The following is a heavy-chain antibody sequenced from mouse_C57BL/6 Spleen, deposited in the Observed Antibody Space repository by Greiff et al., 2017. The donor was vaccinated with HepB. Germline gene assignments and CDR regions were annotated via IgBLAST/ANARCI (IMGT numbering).Heavy chain of an antibody. Sequence: EVQVVESGGGLVKPGGSLKLSCAASGFTFSSYAMSWVRQTPEKRLEWVATISDGGSYTYYPDNVKGRFTISRDNAKNNLYLQMSHLKSEDTAMYYCARDGYGLDYWGQGTSVTVSS. CDR3: ARDGYGLDY. CDR1: GFTFSSYA. CDR2: ISDGGSYT. D-gene: IGHD1-1*01. J-gene: IGHJ4*01. V-gene: IGHV5-4*01.